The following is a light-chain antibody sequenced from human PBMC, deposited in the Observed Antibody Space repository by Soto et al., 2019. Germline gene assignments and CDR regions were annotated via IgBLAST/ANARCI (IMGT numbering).Light chain of an antibody. Sequence: QSVLTQPASVSGSPGQSITLSCTGTSSDVGGYNYVSWYQQHPGKAPKLMIYEVSNRPSGVSNRFSGSKSGNTASLTISGLQAEDEADYYCTSYTSNTAVGFGGGTKVTVL. CDR2: EVS. J-gene: IGLJ2*01. V-gene: IGLV2-14*01. CDR3: TSYTSNTAVG. CDR1: SSDVGGYNY.